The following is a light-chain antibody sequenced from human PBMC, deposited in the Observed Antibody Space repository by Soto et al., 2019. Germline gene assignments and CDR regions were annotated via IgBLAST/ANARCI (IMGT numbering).Light chain of an antibody. J-gene: IGKJ1*01. CDR3: QHYNSFSRT. CDR2: KAA. Sequence: DIQMTQSPSTLPASVGDRVAITCRASDNIVHWVSWYQQKPGKAPNLLIYKAANLADEVPSMFAGSGSGTYFPLTITRLQPDDFATYSCQHYNSFSRTFRQGTKVDIK. CDR1: DNIVHW. V-gene: IGKV1-5*03.